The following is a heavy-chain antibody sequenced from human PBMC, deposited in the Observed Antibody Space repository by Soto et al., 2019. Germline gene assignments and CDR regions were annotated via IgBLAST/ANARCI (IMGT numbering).Heavy chain of an antibody. CDR1: GYTFSGYK. CDR3: ARHATYYDILSGYYFDY. Sequence: GESLKISCQGSGYTFSGYKIGWVRQVPGKGLEWMGIISPGDSDTKYSQSFQGQVTISADKSISTAFLQWNSLKASDTAMYYCARHATYYDILSGYYFDYWGQGTLVTVSS. D-gene: IGHD3-9*01. J-gene: IGHJ4*02. V-gene: IGHV5-51*01. CDR2: ISPGDSDT.